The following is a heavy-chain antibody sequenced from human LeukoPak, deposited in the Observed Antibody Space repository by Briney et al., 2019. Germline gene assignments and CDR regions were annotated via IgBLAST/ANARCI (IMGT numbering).Heavy chain of an antibody. CDR3: ARAGYYDSSDHPYYFDY. V-gene: IGHV1-46*01. D-gene: IGHD3-22*01. Sequence: GASVKVSCKASGYTFTSYYMHWVRQAPGQGLEWMGIINPSGGSTSYAQKFQGRVTMTRDTSTSTVYMELSSLRSEDTAVYYCARAGYYDSSDHPYYFDYWGQGTPVTVSS. J-gene: IGHJ4*02. CDR2: INPSGGST. CDR1: GYTFTSYY.